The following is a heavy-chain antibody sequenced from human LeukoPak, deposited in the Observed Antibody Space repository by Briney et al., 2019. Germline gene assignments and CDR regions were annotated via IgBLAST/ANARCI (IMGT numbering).Heavy chain of an antibody. CDR1: GGTFSSYA. Sequence: GASVKVSCKASGGTFSSYAISWVRQAPGQGLEWMGGIIPIFGTANYAQKFQGRVTITADESTSTAYMELSGLRSEDTAVYYCALTCSSTSCYVYYYYGMDVWGQGTTVTVSS. D-gene: IGHD2-2*01. CDR2: IIPIFGTA. V-gene: IGHV1-69*13. CDR3: ALTCSSTSCYVYYYYGMDV. J-gene: IGHJ6*02.